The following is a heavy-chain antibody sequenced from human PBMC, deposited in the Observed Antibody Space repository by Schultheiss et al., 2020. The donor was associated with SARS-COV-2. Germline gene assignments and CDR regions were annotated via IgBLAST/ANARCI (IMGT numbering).Heavy chain of an antibody. CDR1: GFTFSSYE. Sequence: GESLKISCAASGFTFSSYEMNWVRQAPGKGLEWVSYISSSGSTIYYADSVKGRFTISRDNSKNTLYLQMSSLRAEDTAVYYCAREERYCSGGSCYDYYYYYYGMDVWGQGTTVTVSS. CDR2: ISSSGSTI. J-gene: IGHJ6*02. V-gene: IGHV3-48*03. D-gene: IGHD2-15*01. CDR3: AREERYCSGGSCYDYYYYYYGMDV.